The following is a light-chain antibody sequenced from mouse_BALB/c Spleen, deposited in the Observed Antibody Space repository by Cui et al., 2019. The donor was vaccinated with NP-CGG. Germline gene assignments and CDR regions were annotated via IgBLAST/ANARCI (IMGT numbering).Light chain of an antibody. CDR3: ALWYSNHWV. CDR1: TGAVITSNY. V-gene: IGLV1*01. CDR2: GTN. J-gene: IGLJ1*01. Sequence: QAVVTQESALTTSPGETVTLTCRSSTGAVITSNYANWVQEKPDHLFTGLIGGTNNRAPGVPARFSGSLIGDKAALTITGAQTEDEAMYFCALWYSNHWVFSGGTKLTVL.